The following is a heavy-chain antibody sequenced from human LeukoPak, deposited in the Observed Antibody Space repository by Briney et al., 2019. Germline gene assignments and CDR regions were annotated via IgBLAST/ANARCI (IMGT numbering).Heavy chain of an antibody. V-gene: IGHV4-59*08. CDR1: GGSISSYY. CDR3: ARQGRGSYPFDY. D-gene: IGHD1-26*01. CDR2: IYYSGST. J-gene: IGHJ4*02. Sequence: SETLSLTCTVSGGSISSYYWSWIRQPPGKGLEWIGYIYYSGSTNYNPSLKSRVTISVDTSKNQCSLKLSSVTAADTAVYYCARQGRGSYPFDYWGQGTLVTVSS.